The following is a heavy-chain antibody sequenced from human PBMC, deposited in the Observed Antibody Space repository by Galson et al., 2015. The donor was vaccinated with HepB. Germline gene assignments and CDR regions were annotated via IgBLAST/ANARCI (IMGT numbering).Heavy chain of an antibody. CDR2: IYTSGST. CDR1: GGSISSGSYY. D-gene: IGHD2-2*02. Sequence: LTCTVSGGSISSGSYYWSWIRQPAGKGLEWIGRIYTSGSTNYNPSLKSRVTMSVDTSKNQFSLKLSSVTAADTAVYYCARQYCSSTSCYTGGFDYWGQGTLVTVSS. J-gene: IGHJ4*02. V-gene: IGHV4-61*02. CDR3: ARQYCSSTSCYTGGFDY.